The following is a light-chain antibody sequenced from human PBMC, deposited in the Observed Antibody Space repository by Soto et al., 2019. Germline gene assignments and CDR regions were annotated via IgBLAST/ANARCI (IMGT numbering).Light chain of an antibody. CDR1: SSDIGAYNF. Sequence: QSALTQPASVSGSPGQSITISCTGTSSDIGAYNFLSWYQQHPGKAPKLMLYDVNIRPSGVSNRCSGSKSGDTASLTISGLQAEDEADYYCTSWTTSTTMIFGGGTKLTVL. J-gene: IGLJ2*01. CDR2: DVN. CDR3: TSWTTSTTMI. V-gene: IGLV2-14*01.